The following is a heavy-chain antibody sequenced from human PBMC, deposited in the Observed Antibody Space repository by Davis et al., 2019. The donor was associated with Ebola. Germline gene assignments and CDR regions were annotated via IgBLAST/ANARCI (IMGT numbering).Heavy chain of an antibody. J-gene: IGHJ3*02. CDR2: INPNSGGT. Sequence: VKVSCKASGYTFTGYYMHWVRQAPGQGLEWMGWINPNSGGTNYAQKFQGRVTMTRDTSISTAYMELSRLRSDDTAVYYCARAPVSEDAFDIWGQGTMVTVSS. CDR1: GYTFTGYY. V-gene: IGHV1-2*02. D-gene: IGHD1-14*01. CDR3: ARAPVSEDAFDI.